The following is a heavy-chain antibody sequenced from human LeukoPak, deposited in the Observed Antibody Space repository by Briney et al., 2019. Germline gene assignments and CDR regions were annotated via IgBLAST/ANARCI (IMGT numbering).Heavy chain of an antibody. CDR3: AKVGSSIDFDY. D-gene: IGHD2-2*01. CDR2: INQDGSEK. J-gene: IGHJ4*02. Sequence: PGESLRLSCAASGFTFSRSWVTWVRQAPGKGLEWVASINQDGSEKYYVDSAKGRFTISRDNAKNSLSLQMNSLGAEDTAVYYCAKVGSSIDFDYWGQGTLVTVSS. V-gene: IGHV3-7*01. CDR1: GFTFSRSW.